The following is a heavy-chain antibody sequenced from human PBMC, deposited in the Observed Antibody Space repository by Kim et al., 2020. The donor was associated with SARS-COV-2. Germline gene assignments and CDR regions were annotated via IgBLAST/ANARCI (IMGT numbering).Heavy chain of an antibody. CDR3: ATVVSSGYVTDY. Sequence: ASVKVSCKVSGYTLTELSMHWVRQAPGKGLEWMGGFDPEDGETIYAQKFQGRVTMTEDTSTDTAYMELSSLRSEDTAVYYCATVVSSGYVTDYWGQGTLVTVSS. D-gene: IGHD3-22*01. J-gene: IGHJ4*02. CDR2: FDPEDGET. V-gene: IGHV1-24*01. CDR1: GYTLTELS.